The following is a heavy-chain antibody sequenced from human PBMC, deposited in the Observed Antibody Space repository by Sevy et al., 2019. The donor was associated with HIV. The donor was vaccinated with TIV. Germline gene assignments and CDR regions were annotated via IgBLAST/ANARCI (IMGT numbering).Heavy chain of an antibody. CDR3: ARPYGSGSWEAFDL. Sequence: GGSLRLSCSASGFTFNTYTMNWVRQAPGKGLEWVSCSSSSSNYIYYADSLKGRFTISRDNARNSLYLQMSSLRAEDTAVYYCARPYGSGSWEAFDLWGQGTMVTVSS. CDR2: SSSSSNYI. D-gene: IGHD3-10*01. J-gene: IGHJ3*01. V-gene: IGHV3-21*01. CDR1: GFTFNTYT.